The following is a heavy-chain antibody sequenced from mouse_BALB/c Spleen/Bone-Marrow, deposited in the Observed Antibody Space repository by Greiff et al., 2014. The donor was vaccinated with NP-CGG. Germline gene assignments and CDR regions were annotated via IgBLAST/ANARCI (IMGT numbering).Heavy chain of an antibody. Sequence: QVQLQQSGPGLVAPSQSLSITCTVSGFSLTNYDINWIRQPPGKGLEWLGVIWTGGGTNYNSAFMSRLSINKDNSKSQVFLKMNSLQTDDTAIYYCVRTPYGRARFAYWGQGTPVTVSA. CDR1: GFSLTNYD. D-gene: IGHD1-2*01. CDR2: IWTGGGT. CDR3: VRTPYGRARFAY. J-gene: IGHJ3*01. V-gene: IGHV2-9-2*01.